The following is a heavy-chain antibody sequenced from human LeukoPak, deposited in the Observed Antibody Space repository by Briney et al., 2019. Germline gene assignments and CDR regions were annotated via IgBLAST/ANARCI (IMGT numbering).Heavy chain of an antibody. CDR3: ARETVNYYDSSGYYRPYNWFDP. D-gene: IGHD3-22*01. CDR2: IYTSGST. Sequence: SETLSLTCTVSGGSISSYYWSWIRQPAGKGLEWIGRIYTSGSTNYNPSLKSRVTMSVDTSKNQFSLKLSSVTAADTAVYYCARETVNYYDSSGYYRPYNWFDPWGQGTLVTVSS. V-gene: IGHV4-4*07. J-gene: IGHJ5*02. CDR1: GGSISSYY.